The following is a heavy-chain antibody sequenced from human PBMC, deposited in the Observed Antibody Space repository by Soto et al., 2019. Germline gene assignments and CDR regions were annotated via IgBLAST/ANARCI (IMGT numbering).Heavy chain of an antibody. J-gene: IGHJ6*02. CDR1: GASISSSNW. CDR2: IYHIGHT. V-gene: IGHV4-4*02. D-gene: IGHD2-8*01. Sequence: PSETPSLTCAVSGASISSSNWWSWVRQPPGKGLEWIGEIYHIGHTNYNPSLESRVTISVDKSKNQFSLRLSSVTAADTAVYYCARRTWGMDVWGQGTTVTVSS. CDR3: ARRTWGMDV.